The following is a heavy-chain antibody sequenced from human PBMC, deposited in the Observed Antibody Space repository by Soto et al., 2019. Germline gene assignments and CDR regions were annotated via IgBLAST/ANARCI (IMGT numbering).Heavy chain of an antibody. CDR2: ISYEGISK. CDR3: ARNRGGSDGVQFDP. V-gene: IGHV3-30*03. J-gene: IGHJ5*02. D-gene: IGHD1-26*01. Sequence: QEQLVQSGGGVVQPGGSLRLSCVGSGFMFRHFGMHWVRQAPGKALEWVAFISYEGISKYYGDSLKDRFTISRDNSKNTLYLQRNSLRPADTAFYYCARNRGGSDGVQFDPWGQGSLVTVSS. CDR1: GFMFRHFG.